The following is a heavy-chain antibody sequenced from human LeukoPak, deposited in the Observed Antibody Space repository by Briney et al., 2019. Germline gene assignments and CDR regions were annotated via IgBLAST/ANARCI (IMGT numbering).Heavy chain of an antibody. CDR1: GGSFSGYY. J-gene: IGHJ5*02. CDR3: ARDKRPSTAGTGWFDP. D-gene: IGHD6-13*01. V-gene: IGHV4-34*01. CDR2: IDHSGST. Sequence: SETLSLTCAVYGGSFSGYYWSWIRQPPGKGLEWTGSIDHSGSTYYNPSLKSRITISVDTSKDQFSLKLSSVTAADTAVYYCARDKRPSTAGTGWFDPWGQGTLVTVSS.